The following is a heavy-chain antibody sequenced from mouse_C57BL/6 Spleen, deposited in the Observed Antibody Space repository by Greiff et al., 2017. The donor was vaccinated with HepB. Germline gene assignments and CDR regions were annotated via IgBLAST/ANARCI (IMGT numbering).Heavy chain of an antibody. CDR1: GYTFTSYW. J-gene: IGHJ4*01. Sequence: QVHVKQPGAELVKPGASVKMSCKASGYTFTSYWITWVKQRPGQGLEWIGDIYPGSGSTNYNEKFKSKATLTVDTSSSTAYMQLSSLTSEDSAVYYCARFGSYAMDYWGQGTSVTVSS. V-gene: IGHV1-55*01. CDR3: ARFGSYAMDY. CDR2: IYPGSGST.